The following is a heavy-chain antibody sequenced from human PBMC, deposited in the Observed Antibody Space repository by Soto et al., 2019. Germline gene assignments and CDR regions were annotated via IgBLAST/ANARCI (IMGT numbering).Heavy chain of an antibody. D-gene: IGHD2-15*01. Sequence: QVQLVESGGGVVQPGRSLRLSCAASGFTFSSYGMHWVRQAPGKGLGWVAVISYDGSNKYYADSVKGRFTISRDNSKNTLYLQMNSLRAEDTAVYYCAKDLADCSGGSCYFNYYYGMDVWGQGTTVTVSS. J-gene: IGHJ6*02. CDR2: ISYDGSNK. CDR3: AKDLADCSGGSCYFNYYYGMDV. CDR1: GFTFSSYG. V-gene: IGHV3-30*18.